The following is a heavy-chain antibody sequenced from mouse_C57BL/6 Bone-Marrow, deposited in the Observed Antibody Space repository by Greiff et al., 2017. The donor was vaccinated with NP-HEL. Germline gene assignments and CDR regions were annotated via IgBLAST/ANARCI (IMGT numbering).Heavy chain of an antibody. Sequence: EVKLVESGGGLVKPGGSLKLSCAASGFTFSDYGMHWVRQAPEKGLEWVAYISSGSSTIYYADTVKGRFTISRDNAKNTLFLQMTSLRSEDTAMYYCARQPRYYYGSSYDYWGQGTTLTVSS. CDR3: ARQPRYYYGSSYDY. V-gene: IGHV5-17*01. CDR2: ISSGSSTI. CDR1: GFTFSDYG. J-gene: IGHJ2*01. D-gene: IGHD1-1*01.